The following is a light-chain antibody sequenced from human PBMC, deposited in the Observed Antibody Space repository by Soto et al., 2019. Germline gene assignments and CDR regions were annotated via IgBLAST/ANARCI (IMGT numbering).Light chain of an antibody. CDR3: QQYNSYSST. J-gene: IGKJ1*01. CDR2: DAS. CDR1: QSFSSW. Sequence: DIHMTQSPSTLSASVGDRVTITCRASQSFSSWLAWYKQKPGQAPTLLIYDASILESGVPARFSGVGSGTDFTLTISSLQPDDLATYYFQQYNSYSSTFGQGTKVEIK. V-gene: IGKV1-5*01.